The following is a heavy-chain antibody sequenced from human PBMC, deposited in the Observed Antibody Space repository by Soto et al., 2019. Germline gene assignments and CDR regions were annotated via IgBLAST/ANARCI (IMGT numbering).Heavy chain of an antibody. Sequence: SETLSLTCAVYGGSFSGYYWSWIRQPPGKGLEWIGEINHSGSTNYNPSLKSRVTISVDTSKNQFSLKLSSVTAADTAVYYCARVYYDILTGYYYPDYWGQGTLVTVSS. CDR2: INHSGST. CDR1: GGSFSGYY. J-gene: IGHJ4*02. D-gene: IGHD3-9*01. CDR3: ARVYYDILTGYYYPDY. V-gene: IGHV4-34*01.